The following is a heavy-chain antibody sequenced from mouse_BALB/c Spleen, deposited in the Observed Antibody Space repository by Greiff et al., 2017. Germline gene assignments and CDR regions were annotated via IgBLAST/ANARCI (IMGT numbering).Heavy chain of an antibody. V-gene: IGHV2-9*02. CDR1: GFSLTSYG. CDR2: IWAGGST. D-gene: IGHD4-1*01. CDR3: ARRTGTGAMDY. Sequence: VMLVESGPGLVAPSQSLSITCTVSGFSLTSYGVHWVRQPPGKGLEWLGVIWAGGSTNYNSALMSRLSISKDNSKSQVFLKMNSLQTDDTAMYYCARRTGTGAMDYWGQGTSVTVSS. J-gene: IGHJ4*01.